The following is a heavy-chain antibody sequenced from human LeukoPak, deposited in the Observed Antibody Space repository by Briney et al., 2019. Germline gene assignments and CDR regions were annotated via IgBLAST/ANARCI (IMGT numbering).Heavy chain of an antibody. V-gene: IGHV3-30*04. CDR2: MSDDGSIK. CDR1: GFTFSTCP. J-gene: IGHJ4*02. CDR3: ARSKRSGWTPFDY. Sequence: GGSLRLSCAASGFTFSTCPMHWVRQAPGKGLEWVAVMSDDGSIKYYADSVRGRFTISRDNSKNTLYLQMDSLRGEDTAVYYCARSKRSGWTPFDYWGQGTLVTVSS. D-gene: IGHD6-19*01.